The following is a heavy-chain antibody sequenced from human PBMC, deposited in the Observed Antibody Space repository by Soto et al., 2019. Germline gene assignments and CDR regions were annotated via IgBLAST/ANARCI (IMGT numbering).Heavy chain of an antibody. CDR1: GGSISSSSYY. CDR3: ARQGEVLIVATILYYYYGMDV. J-gene: IGHJ6*02. CDR2: IYYSGST. Sequence: ASVTLSLTCTVSGGSISSSSYYLGWIRQPPGKGLEWIGSIYYSGSTYYNPSLKSRVTISVDTSKNQFSLKLSSVTAADTAVYYCARQGEVLIVATILYYYYGMDVWGQGTTVTVSS. V-gene: IGHV4-39*01. D-gene: IGHD5-12*01.